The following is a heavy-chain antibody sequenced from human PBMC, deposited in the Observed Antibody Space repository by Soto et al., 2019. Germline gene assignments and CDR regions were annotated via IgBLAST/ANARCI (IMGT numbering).Heavy chain of an antibody. Sequence: QITLKESGPTLVKPTQTLTLTCTFSGFSLSTSGVGVGWIRQPPGKALEWLALIYLDDDKRYSPSLKSRLTITKDTSKNQVVLTMTNMYPVDTATYYCAHRLGGIGVAGTFDYWGQGTLVTFSS. D-gene: IGHD6-19*01. V-gene: IGHV2-5*02. CDR1: GFSLSTSGVG. CDR3: AHRLGGIGVAGTFDY. CDR2: IYLDDDK. J-gene: IGHJ4*02.